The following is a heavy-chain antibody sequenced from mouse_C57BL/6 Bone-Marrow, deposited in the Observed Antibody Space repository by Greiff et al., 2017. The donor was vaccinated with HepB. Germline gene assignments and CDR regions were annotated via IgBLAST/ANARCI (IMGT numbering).Heavy chain of an antibody. D-gene: IGHD1-1*01. CDR3: ARPITTVVNYAMDY. CDR1: GYTFTDYY. V-gene: IGHV1-76*01. CDR2: IYPGSGNT. J-gene: IGHJ4*01. Sequence: QVQLQQSGAELVRPGASVKLSCKASGYTFTDYYINWVKQRPGQGLEWIARIYPGSGNTYYNEKFKGKATLTAEKSSSTAYMQLSSLTSEDSAVYFCARPITTVVNYAMDYWGQGTSVTVSS.